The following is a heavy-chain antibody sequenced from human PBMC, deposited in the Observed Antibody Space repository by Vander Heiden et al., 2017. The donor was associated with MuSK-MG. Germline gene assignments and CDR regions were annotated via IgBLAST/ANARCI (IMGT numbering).Heavy chain of an antibody. V-gene: IGHV3-9*01. CDR3: VKDVGAIGPLDY. Sequence: EVQLVESGGGLVQPGRSLRLSCAASGFNFDNYVMHWVRQVPGKGLEWVSGISWDSGAIGYADSVKSRFTISRDNAKNSLYLQMNSLRPEDSAFYYCVKDVGAIGPLDYWGQGTLVTVSS. CDR2: ISWDSGAI. CDR1: GFNFDNYV. J-gene: IGHJ4*02. D-gene: IGHD1-26*01.